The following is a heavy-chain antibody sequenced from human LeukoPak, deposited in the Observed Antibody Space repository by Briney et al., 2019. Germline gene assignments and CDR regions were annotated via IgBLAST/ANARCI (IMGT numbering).Heavy chain of an antibody. D-gene: IGHD3-22*01. V-gene: IGHV1-69*05. CDR3: ARVPIRGFYDSSRYYPYYFDY. Sequence: ASVKVSCKASGGTFSNYAISWVRQAPGQGLERMGGIIPIFGTANYAQKFQGRVTITTDESTSTAYMELSSLRSEDTAVYYCARVPIRGFYDSSRYYPYYFDYWGQGTLVTVSS. CDR2: IIPIFGTA. CDR1: GGTFSNYA. J-gene: IGHJ4*02.